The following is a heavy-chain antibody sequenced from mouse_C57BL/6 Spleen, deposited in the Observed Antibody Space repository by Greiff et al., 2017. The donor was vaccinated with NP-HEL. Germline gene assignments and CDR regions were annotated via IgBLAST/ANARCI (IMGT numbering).Heavy chain of an antibody. D-gene: IGHD1-1*01. V-gene: IGHV5-17*01. J-gene: IGHJ2*01. CDR3: ARPGYYGSYYFDY. Sequence: EVHLVESGGGLVKPGGSLKLSCAASGFTFSDYGMHWVRQAPEKGLEWVAYISSGSSTIYYADTVKGRFTISRDNAKNTLFLQMTSLRSEDTAMYYCARPGYYGSYYFDYWGQGTTLTVSS. CDR1: GFTFSDYG. CDR2: ISSGSSTI.